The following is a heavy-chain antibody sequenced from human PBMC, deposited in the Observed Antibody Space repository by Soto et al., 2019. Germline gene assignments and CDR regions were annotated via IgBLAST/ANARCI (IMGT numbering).Heavy chain of an antibody. Sequence: QVQLVESGGGVVQPGRSLRLSCAASGFTFSSYAMHWVRQAPGKGLEWVAVISYDGSNKYYADSVKGRFTISRDNSKNTLYLQMNSLRAEDTAVDYCAVAAAGTGIWGQGTMVTVSS. CDR3: AVAAAGTGI. D-gene: IGHD6-13*01. V-gene: IGHV3-30-3*01. CDR1: GFTFSSYA. CDR2: ISYDGSNK. J-gene: IGHJ3*02.